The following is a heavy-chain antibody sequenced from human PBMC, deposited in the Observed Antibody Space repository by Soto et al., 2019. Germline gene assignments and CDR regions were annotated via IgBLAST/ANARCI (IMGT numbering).Heavy chain of an antibody. D-gene: IGHD3-16*01. Sequence: QVQLVQSGAEVKKPGSSVKVSCKSSGGTFSSYTISWVRQAPGQGLEWMGRIIPILGVTNYAQKFQGRVTITADKSTSTVYIDLSSLTSADTAVYYCARDGQGGVVPPTLDYYYDGIDAWGQGTTVTVSS. V-gene: IGHV1-69*08. J-gene: IGHJ6*02. CDR3: ARDGQGGVVPPTLDYYYDGIDA. CDR2: IIPILGVT. CDR1: GGTFSSYT.